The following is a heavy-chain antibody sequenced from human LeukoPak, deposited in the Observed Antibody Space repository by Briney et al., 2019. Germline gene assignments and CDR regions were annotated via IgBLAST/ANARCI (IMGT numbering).Heavy chain of an antibody. D-gene: IGHD6-13*01. CDR1: GFTFSSYG. CDR3: AKDYRQLAYFDY. V-gene: IGHV3-30*02. J-gene: IGHJ4*02. Sequence: GGSLRLSCAASGFTFSSYGMHWVRQAPGKGLEWVAFIRYDGSNKYYADSVKGRFTISRDNSKNTLYLQMNSLGAEDTAVHYCAKDYRQLAYFDYWGQGTLVTVSS. CDR2: IRYDGSNK.